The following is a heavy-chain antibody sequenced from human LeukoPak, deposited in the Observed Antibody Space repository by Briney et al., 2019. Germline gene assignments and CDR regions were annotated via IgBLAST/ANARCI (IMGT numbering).Heavy chain of an antibody. D-gene: IGHD3-10*01. CDR1: GFTFSRYA. J-gene: IGHJ4*02. Sequence: GRSLRLSCAGSGFTFSRYAMTWVRQAPGRGLEWVADISGGSSSIYYADSVKGRFTISRDNSKNTLSLQMDSLRAEDTAVYYCAKLGGSSRSGYYVDYWGQGTLVTVSS. CDR2: ISGGSSSI. CDR3: AKLGGSSRSGYYVDY. V-gene: IGHV3-23*01.